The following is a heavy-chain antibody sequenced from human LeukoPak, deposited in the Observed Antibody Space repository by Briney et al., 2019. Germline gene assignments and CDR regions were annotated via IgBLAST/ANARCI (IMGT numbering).Heavy chain of an antibody. CDR2: ISWNSGSI. CDR1: GFTFDDYA. Sequence: GGSLRLSCAASGFTFDDYAMHWVRQAPGKGLEWVSGISWNSGSIGYADSVKGRFTISRDNAKNSLYLQMNSLRAEDTALYYCAKDSLTYYYDSTGYKDYWGQGSLVTVSS. D-gene: IGHD3-22*01. V-gene: IGHV3-9*01. CDR3: AKDSLTYYYDSTGYKDY. J-gene: IGHJ4*02.